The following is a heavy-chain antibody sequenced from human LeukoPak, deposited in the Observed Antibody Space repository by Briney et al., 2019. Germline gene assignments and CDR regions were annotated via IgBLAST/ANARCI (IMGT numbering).Heavy chain of an antibody. J-gene: IGHJ4*02. CDR3: ARGPGYYYDSSGYYLDY. Sequence: PSETLSLTCTVSGYSISSGYYWGWIRQAPGKGLEWIGSMYHGGSTYYNPSLKSRVTISAGTSKNQFSLKLSSVTAADTAVYYCARGPGYYYDSSGYYLDYWGQGTLVTVSS. D-gene: IGHD3-22*01. CDR2: MYHGGST. V-gene: IGHV4-38-2*02. CDR1: GYSISSGYY.